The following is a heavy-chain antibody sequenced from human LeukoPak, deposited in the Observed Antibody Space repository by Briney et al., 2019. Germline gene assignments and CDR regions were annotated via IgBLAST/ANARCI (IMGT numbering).Heavy chain of an antibody. CDR2: IYTSGST. D-gene: IGHD3-10*01. CDR3: ARGSMVRGFDY. Sequence: SETLSLTCTVSGGSISSSSYYWSWIRQPAGKGLEWIGRIYTSGSTNYNPSLKSRVTISVDTSKNQFSLKLSSVTAADTAVYYCARGSMVRGFDYWGQGTLVTVSS. CDR1: GGSISSSSYY. V-gene: IGHV4-61*02. J-gene: IGHJ4*02.